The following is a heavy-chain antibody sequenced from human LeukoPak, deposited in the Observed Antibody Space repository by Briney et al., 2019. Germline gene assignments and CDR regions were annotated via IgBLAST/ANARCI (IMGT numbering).Heavy chain of an antibody. CDR1: GFTFSSYS. D-gene: IGHD4-17*01. Sequence: GGSLRLSCAASGFTFSSYSMNWVRQAPGKGLEWVSSISSSSRYIYYADSVKGRFTISRDNAKNSLYLQMNSLRAEDTAVYYCARGYGDYVDGMDVWGQGTTVTVSS. CDR2: ISSSSRYI. CDR3: ARGYGDYVDGMDV. J-gene: IGHJ6*02. V-gene: IGHV3-21*01.